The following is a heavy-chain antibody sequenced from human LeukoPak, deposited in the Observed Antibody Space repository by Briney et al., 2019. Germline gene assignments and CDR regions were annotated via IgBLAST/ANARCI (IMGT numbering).Heavy chain of an antibody. CDR2: VNQGGTEK. J-gene: IGHJ6*03. CDR3: AREHYFYYMDG. Sequence: GGSPRLSCAASGFTFSSYEMNWVRQAPGKGLEWVANVNQGGTEKYYVDSVKGRFTISRDNAENSLYLQMNSLRAEDTAVYYCAREHYFYYMDGWGKGTTVTVSS. CDR1: GFTFSSYE. V-gene: IGHV3-7*01.